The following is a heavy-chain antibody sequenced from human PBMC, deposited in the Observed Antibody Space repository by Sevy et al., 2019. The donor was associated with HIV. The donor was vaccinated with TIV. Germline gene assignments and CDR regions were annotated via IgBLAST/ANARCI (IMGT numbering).Heavy chain of an antibody. J-gene: IGHJ4*02. D-gene: IGHD6-19*01. Sequence: GGSRRLSCAASGFSFSNSGMHWVRQAPGKGLEWVAAIWFDGSVKYYKDSVKDRFTIFRDNSRNTQYLQINSLRAEDTAVYYCARESPSGCYLDSWGQGALVTVSS. CDR1: GFSFSNSG. CDR2: IWFDGSVK. CDR3: ARESPSGCYLDS. V-gene: IGHV3-33*01.